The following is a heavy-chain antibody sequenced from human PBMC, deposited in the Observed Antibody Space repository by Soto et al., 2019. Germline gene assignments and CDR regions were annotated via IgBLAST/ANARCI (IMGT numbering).Heavy chain of an antibody. Sequence: GASVKVSCKASGFTFTSSAMQWVRQARGQRLEWIGWIVVGSGNTNYAQKFQERVTITRDMSTSTAYMELSSLRSEDTAVYYCAAACSGGSCYYAFDIWGQGTMVTVS. CDR1: GFTFTSSA. D-gene: IGHD2-15*01. J-gene: IGHJ3*02. CDR2: IVVGSGNT. V-gene: IGHV1-58*02. CDR3: AAACSGGSCYYAFDI.